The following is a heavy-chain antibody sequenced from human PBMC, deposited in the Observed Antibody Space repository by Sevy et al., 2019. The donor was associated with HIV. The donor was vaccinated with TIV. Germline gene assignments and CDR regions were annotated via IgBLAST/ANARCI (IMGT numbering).Heavy chain of an antibody. J-gene: IGHJ6*02. V-gene: IGHV1-24*01. CDR3: ATVDLLTGSGFYGMDV. D-gene: IGHD3-9*01. Sequence: ASVKVSCKVSGYTLTELSMHWVRQAPGKGLEWMGGFDPEHGETIYAQKFQGRVTMTEDTSTDTAYMELSSLRSDDTAVYYCATVDLLTGSGFYGMDVWGQGTTVTVSS. CDR2: FDPEHGET. CDR1: GYTLTELS.